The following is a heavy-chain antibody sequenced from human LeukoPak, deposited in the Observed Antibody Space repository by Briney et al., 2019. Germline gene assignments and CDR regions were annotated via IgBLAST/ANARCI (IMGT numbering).Heavy chain of an antibody. CDR3: ARHTTLYSYAYVPAGEYFDY. V-gene: IGHV4-39*01. Sequence: KPSETLSLTCTVSGGSISSSSYYWGWIRQPPGKGLEWIGSIYYSGSTYYNPSLKSRVTISVDTSKNQFSLKLSSVTAADTAVYYCARHTTLYSYAYVPAGEYFDYWGQGTLVTVSS. CDR2: IYYSGST. CDR1: GGSISSSSYY. D-gene: IGHD5-18*01. J-gene: IGHJ4*02.